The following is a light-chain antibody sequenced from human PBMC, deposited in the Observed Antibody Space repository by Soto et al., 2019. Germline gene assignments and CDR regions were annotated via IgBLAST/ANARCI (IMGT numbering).Light chain of an antibody. Sequence: EIVMTQSPATLSVSPGERATLSCRASQSVSSNLAWYQQKPGQAPRLLIYAASTRATGIPARFSGSGSGTEFTLTISSLQSEDFAVYSCQQYNNWLTWTFGQGTKVEIK. CDR3: QQYNNWLTWT. CDR1: QSVSSN. V-gene: IGKV3-15*01. J-gene: IGKJ1*01. CDR2: AAS.